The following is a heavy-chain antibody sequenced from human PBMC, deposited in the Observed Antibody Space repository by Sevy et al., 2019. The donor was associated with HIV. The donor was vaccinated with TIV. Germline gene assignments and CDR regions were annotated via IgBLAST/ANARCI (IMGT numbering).Heavy chain of an antibody. CDR2: ISGSGDGT. J-gene: IGHJ6*02. D-gene: IGHD2-2*01. CDR3: AEVVVPADIDPFYYYVDGMDV. CDR1: GFTFSNYA. V-gene: IGHV3-23*01. Sequence: GGSLRLSCAASGFTFSNYAINWVRQAPGKGLEWVSRISGSGDGTFYADSVKGRFTISRGNSKNTVHLQMISLRVEDTAVYYCAEVVVPADIDPFYYYVDGMDVWGQGTTVTVSS.